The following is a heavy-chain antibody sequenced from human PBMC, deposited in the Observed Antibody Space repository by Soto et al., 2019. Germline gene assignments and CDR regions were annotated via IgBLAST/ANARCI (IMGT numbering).Heavy chain of an antibody. J-gene: IGHJ4*02. CDR3: ANHRGFLVTQYFFDY. V-gene: IGHV3-23*01. D-gene: IGHD2-21*02. Sequence: GGSLRLSCAASGFTFKNYAMSWARQAPGKGLEWVSSISNSGGSTYYADSVQGRFTISRDNSKNTLSLQMNSLRAEDTAIYYCANHRGFLVTQYFFDYWGQGTLVTVLL. CDR1: GFTFKNYA. CDR2: ISNSGGST.